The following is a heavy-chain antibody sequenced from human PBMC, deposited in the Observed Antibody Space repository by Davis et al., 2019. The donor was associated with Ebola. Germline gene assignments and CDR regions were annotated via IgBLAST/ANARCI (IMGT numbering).Heavy chain of an antibody. D-gene: IGHD5-18*01. J-gene: IGHJ2*01. Sequence: MPSETLSLTCAVSGGSISSSNWWSWVRQPPGKGLEWIGEIYHSGSTNYNPSLKSRVTISVDKSKNQFSLKLSSVTAADTAVYYCARGTRGYSYGRYWYFDLWGRGTLVTVSS. CDR1: GGSISSSNW. V-gene: IGHV4-4*02. CDR2: IYHSGST. CDR3: ARGTRGYSYGRYWYFDL.